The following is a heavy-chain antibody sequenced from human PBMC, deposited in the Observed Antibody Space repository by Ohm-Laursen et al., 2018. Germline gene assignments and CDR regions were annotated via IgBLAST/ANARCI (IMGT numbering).Heavy chain of an antibody. V-gene: IGHV3-72*01. CDR3: ARARALGGDSYSFDY. CDR1: GFTFNDHY. D-gene: IGHD2-21*02. Sequence: SLRLSCAAPGFTFNDHYMDWVRQAPGKGLEWVARSRNKAKRYTTEYAASVKGRFTISRDDSKNSLYLQMNSLETEDTAVYYCARARALGGDSYSFDYWGQGTLVTVSS. J-gene: IGHJ4*02. CDR2: SRNKAKRYTT.